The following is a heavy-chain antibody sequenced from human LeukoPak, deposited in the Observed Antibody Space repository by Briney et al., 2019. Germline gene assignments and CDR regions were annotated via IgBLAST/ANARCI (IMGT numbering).Heavy chain of an antibody. CDR2: LPYDGSYN. CDR3: AAAGLGVAHWIDS. J-gene: IGHJ5*01. V-gene: IGHV3-30*02. Sequence: PGGSLRHSCAASGFTFSSYSMNWVRQAPGKGLEWLAWLPYDGSYNLTAASLKGRFAISKDISTNTLYLDMDSLTAEDTAVYYCAAAGLGVAHWIDSWGQGTLVTVSS. CDR1: GFTFSSYS. D-gene: IGHD2-15*01.